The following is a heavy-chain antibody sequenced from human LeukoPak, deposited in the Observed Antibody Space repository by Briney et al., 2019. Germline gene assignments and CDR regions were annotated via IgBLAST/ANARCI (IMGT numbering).Heavy chain of an antibody. CDR1: GGSISSSSYY. V-gene: IGHV4-39*07. D-gene: IGHD5-12*01. J-gene: IGHJ3*02. Sequence: SETLSLTCTVSGGSISSSSYYWGWIRQPPGKGLEWIGSIYYSGSTYYNPSLKSRVAISVDTSNNQFSLKMSSVTAADTAIYYCARVYGSGYDFRGAFDIWGQGTMVTVSS. CDR2: IYYSGST. CDR3: ARVYGSGYDFRGAFDI.